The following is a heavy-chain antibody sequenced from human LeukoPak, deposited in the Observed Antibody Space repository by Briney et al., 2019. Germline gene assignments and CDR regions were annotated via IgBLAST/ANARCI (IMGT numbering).Heavy chain of an antibody. CDR2: NKYDGNNK. Sequence: PGGSLRLSCAASGFTFSSYGMHWVRQAPGKGLEWVAFNKYDGNNKFYADSVKGRFTTSRDNSKNTVYLQMNSLTTEDTAVYYCAKVGFLRGGGYFDYWGQGTLVTVSS. CDR1: GFTFSSYG. CDR3: AKVGFLRGGGYFDY. J-gene: IGHJ4*02. V-gene: IGHV3-30*02. D-gene: IGHD2/OR15-2a*01.